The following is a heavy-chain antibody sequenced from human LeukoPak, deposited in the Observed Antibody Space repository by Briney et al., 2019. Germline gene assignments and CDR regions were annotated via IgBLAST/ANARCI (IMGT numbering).Heavy chain of an antibody. CDR2: IISGGST. V-gene: IGHV3-23*01. Sequence: GGSLRLSCVASGFTFSSYAMNWVRQAPGKGLELVASIISGGSTYYADSVKGRFTISRDNSKNTLYLQMNSLRAEDTAVYYCAKGANWNYVLEYWGQGTLVTVSS. CDR1: GFTFSSYA. J-gene: IGHJ4*02. D-gene: IGHD1-7*01. CDR3: AKGANWNYVLEY.